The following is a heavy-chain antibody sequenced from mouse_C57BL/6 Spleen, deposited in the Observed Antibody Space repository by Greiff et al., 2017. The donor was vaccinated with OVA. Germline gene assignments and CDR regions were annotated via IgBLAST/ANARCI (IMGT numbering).Heavy chain of an antibody. J-gene: IGHJ4*01. Sequence: QVQLKQSGAELVKPGASVKLSCKASGYTFTEYTIHWVKQRSGQGLEWIGWFYPGSGSIKYNEKFKDKATLTADKSSSTVYMELSRLTSEDSAVYFCARHGIYYGYAPDYAMDYWGQGTSVTVSS. D-gene: IGHD2-2*01. CDR1: GYTFTEYT. V-gene: IGHV1-62-2*01. CDR2: FYPGSGSI. CDR3: ARHGIYYGYAPDYAMDY.